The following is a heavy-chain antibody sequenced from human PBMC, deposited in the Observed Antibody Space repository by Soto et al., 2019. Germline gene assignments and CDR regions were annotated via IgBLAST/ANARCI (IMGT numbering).Heavy chain of an antibody. V-gene: IGHV2-5*01. Sequence: QITLEESGPTLVKPTQTLTLTCTFSGFSLSTSGVGVGWIRQPPGKALEWLALIYWNDDKRYSPSLKSRLTITKDTSKNQVVLTMTNMDPVDTATYYCAHLGIAVAGSAEYFQHWGQGTLVTVSS. CDR3: AHLGIAVAGSAEYFQH. CDR1: GFSLSTSGVG. D-gene: IGHD6-19*01. CDR2: IYWNDDK. J-gene: IGHJ1*01.